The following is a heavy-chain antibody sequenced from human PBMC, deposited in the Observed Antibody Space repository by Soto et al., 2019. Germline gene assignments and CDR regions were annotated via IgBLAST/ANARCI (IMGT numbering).Heavy chain of an antibody. D-gene: IGHD6-25*01. CDR1: DDSVSSASYY. Sequence: PSETLSLTCPVSDDSVSSASYYWSWIRQSPGKGLEWILYIYYSWSTKYNPSLNSRVTISVDTSKNQFSLKLSSVTAADTAVYYCARSLKVLSGCFNPWGQGTLVTVS. J-gene: IGHJ5*02. V-gene: IGHV4-61*01. CDR2: IYYSWST. CDR3: ARSLKVLSGCFNP.